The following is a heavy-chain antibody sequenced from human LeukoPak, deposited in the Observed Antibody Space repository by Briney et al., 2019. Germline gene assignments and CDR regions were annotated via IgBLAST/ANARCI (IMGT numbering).Heavy chain of an antibody. CDR2: ISGSGDNT. CDR3: AKRSGYTTGWFFDF. J-gene: IGHJ4*02. Sequence: GGSLKLSCAASGFSFSSYSMSWVRQAPGKGLEWVSSISGSGDNTYYAESVKGRFTISRDNSKNTLFLQMNSLRAEDTAVFYCAKRSGYTTGWFFDFWGQGTLVTVSS. CDR1: GFSFSSYS. V-gene: IGHV3-23*01. D-gene: IGHD6-19*01.